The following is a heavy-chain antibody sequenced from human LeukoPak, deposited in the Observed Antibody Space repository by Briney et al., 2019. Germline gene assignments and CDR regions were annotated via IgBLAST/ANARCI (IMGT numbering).Heavy chain of an antibody. D-gene: IGHD1-1*01. CDR1: GFTFSNFW. V-gene: IGHV3-7*04. CDR3: ARGYDSSRDH. J-gene: IGHJ4*02. CDR2: IHPEGNEK. Sequence: GGSLRLSCAVSGFTFSNFWMSWVRQAPGRGLEWVANIHPEGNEKYHVESVKGRFTISRDNTKNLLFLQMNGLRVEDTAVYYCARGYDSSRDHWGQGTLVTVSS.